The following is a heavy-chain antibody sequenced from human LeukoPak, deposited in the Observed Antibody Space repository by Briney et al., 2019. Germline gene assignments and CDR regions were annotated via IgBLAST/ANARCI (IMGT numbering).Heavy chain of an antibody. J-gene: IGHJ4*02. CDR1: GFTFSSYA. V-gene: IGHV3-23*01. CDR2: ISAGGDII. Sequence: GGSLRLSCAASGFTFSSYAMSWVRQAPGKGLEWVSVISAGGDIIYYADSMKGRFTISRDNSKNTLYLQINSLRAEDTAVYYCAKYQCSGSTCYPKEFDYWGQGTLVTVSS. CDR3: AKYQCSGSTCYPKEFDY. D-gene: IGHD2-15*01.